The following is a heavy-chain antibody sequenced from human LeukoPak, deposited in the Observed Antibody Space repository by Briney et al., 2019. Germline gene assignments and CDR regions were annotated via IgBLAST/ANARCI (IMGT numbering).Heavy chain of an antibody. Sequence: GASVKVSCKASGYTFSNYAIHWVRQAPGQRLEWMGWINAGNGNTKNSQKFQGRVTITRDTSASTAYMELSSLKSEDTAVYYCATVTRGTTLDHWGQGTLVTVSS. CDR3: ATVTRGTTLDH. D-gene: IGHD4-23*01. J-gene: IGHJ5*02. V-gene: IGHV1-3*01. CDR1: GYTFSNYA. CDR2: INAGNGNT.